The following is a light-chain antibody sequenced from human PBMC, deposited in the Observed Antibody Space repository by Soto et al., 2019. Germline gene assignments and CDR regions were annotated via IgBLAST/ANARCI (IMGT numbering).Light chain of an antibody. CDR3: QQYNNWPWT. V-gene: IGKV3-15*01. CDR2: GAS. CDR1: QSVSSSY. Sequence: EIVLTQSPVTLSLSPGERATLSCRASQSVSSSYLAWYQQKPGQAPRLLIYGASTRATSFPARFSGSGSGTDFTLTISSLQSEDFAVYYCQQYNNWPWTFGQGTKVDIK. J-gene: IGKJ1*01.